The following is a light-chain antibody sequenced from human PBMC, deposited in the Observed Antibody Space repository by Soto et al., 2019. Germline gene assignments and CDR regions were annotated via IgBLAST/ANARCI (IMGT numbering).Light chain of an antibody. CDR1: QSISIW. V-gene: IGKV1-5*03. CDR2: KAS. Sequence: DIQMTQSPSTLSASVGDRVTITCRASQSISIWLDWYQQKPGKAPRLLIYKASSLESGVPSRFSGSGSGTEFTLTISSLQPDDFATYYCQQYNSYPYTFGQGTKLEIK. J-gene: IGKJ2*01. CDR3: QQYNSYPYT.